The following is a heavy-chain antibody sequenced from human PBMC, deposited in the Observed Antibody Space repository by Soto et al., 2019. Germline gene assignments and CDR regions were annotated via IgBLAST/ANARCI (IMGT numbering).Heavy chain of an antibody. D-gene: IGHD6-19*01. CDR1: GYTFSSYA. V-gene: IGHV1-3*01. CDR2: INAANGNV. CDR3: ARAVGQFDP. Sequence: QVQLVQSGAGVKKPGASVKVSCKASGYTFSSYALHWVRQAPGQRLEWMGWINAANGNVNYSQKFHGRVTITRDTSSSTAYMELSSLRSEDTAVYYCARAVGQFDPWGQGTLVTVSS. J-gene: IGHJ5*02.